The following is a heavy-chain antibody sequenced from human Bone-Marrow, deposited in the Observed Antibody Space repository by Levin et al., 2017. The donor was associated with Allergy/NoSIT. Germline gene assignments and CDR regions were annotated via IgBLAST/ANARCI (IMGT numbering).Heavy chain of an antibody. CDR2: ISGSGDRT. V-gene: IGHV3-23*01. D-gene: IGHD6-19*01. CDR3: AKLPTGSSSGWTFTHFDS. J-gene: IGHJ4*02. CDR1: GFTFDSYA. Sequence: GESLKISCAASGFTFDSYAMTWVRQTPGKGLEWVSAISGSGDRTCYADSVKGRFTISRDNSRNTLYLQMDSLRAEDAAVFFCAKLPTGSSSGWTFTHFDSWGQGTLVTVSS.